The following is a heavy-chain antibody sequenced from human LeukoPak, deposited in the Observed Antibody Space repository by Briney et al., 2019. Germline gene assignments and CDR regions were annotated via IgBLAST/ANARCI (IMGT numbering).Heavy chain of an antibody. CDR2: ISYDGSNK. J-gene: IGHJ4*02. CDR3: AKSPGSSGYYYVDY. D-gene: IGHD3-22*01. CDR1: GFNFSTFV. V-gene: IGHV3-30*18. Sequence: GRSLRLSCAASGFNFSTFVMHWVRQAPGKGLEWVAVISYDGSNKYYADSVKGRFTISRDNSKNTLYLQMNSLRAEDTAVYYCAKSPGSSGYYYVDYWGQGTLVTVSS.